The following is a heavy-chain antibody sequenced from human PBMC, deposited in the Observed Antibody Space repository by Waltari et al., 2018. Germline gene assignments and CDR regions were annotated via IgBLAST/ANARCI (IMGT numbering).Heavy chain of an antibody. J-gene: IGHJ4*02. D-gene: IGHD6-19*01. CDR1: GFTFDAYA. V-gene: IGHV3-9*01. CDR3: AKGLTIAVAGNFDY. CDR2: ISWNSGSI. Sequence: EVQLVASGGGLVQPGRSLRLSCAASGFTFDAYAMHWVRPAPGKGLEWVSGISWNSGSIGYADSVKGRFTISRDNAKNSLYLQMNSLRAEDTALYYCAKGLTIAVAGNFDYWGQGTLVTVSS.